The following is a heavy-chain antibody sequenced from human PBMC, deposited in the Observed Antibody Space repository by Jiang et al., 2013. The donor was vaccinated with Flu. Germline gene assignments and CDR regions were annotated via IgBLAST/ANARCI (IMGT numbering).Heavy chain of an antibody. J-gene: IGHJ4*02. CDR2: ISAYNGNT. V-gene: IGHV1-18*01. D-gene: IGHD3-22*01. CDR1: TSYG. Sequence: TSYGISWVRQAPGQGLEWMGWISAYNGNTNYAQKLQGRVTMTTDTSTSTAYMELRSLRSDDTAVYYCARGSLSGYSYYWGQGTLVTVSS. CDR3: ARGSLSGYSYY.